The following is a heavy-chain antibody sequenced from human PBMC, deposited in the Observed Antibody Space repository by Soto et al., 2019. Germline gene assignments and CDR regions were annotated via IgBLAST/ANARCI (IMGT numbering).Heavy chain of an antibody. CDR2: MNPNSGNT. J-gene: IGHJ6*02. CDR1: GYTFTSYD. CDR3: ARSRNRLGIRNYYYYYGMDV. D-gene: IGHD7-27*01. V-gene: IGHV1-8*01. Sequence: VKVSCKASGYTFTSYDINWVRQATGQGLEWMGWMNPNSGNTGYAQKFQGRVTMTRNTSISTAYMELSSLRSEDTAVYYCARSRNRLGIRNYYYYYGMDVWGQGTTVTVSS.